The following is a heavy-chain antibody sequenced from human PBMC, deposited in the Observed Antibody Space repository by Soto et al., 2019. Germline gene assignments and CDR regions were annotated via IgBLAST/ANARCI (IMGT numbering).Heavy chain of an antibody. Sequence: SETLFLTCTVSGGSVSSGSYYWSWIRQPPGKGLEWIGYIYYSGSTNYNPSLKSRVTISVDTSKNQFSLKLSSVTAADTAVYYCARSRYYYDSSGLDYWGQGTLVTV. CDR3: ARSRYYYDSSGLDY. CDR2: IYYSGST. CDR1: GGSVSSGSYY. J-gene: IGHJ4*02. D-gene: IGHD3-22*01. V-gene: IGHV4-61*01.